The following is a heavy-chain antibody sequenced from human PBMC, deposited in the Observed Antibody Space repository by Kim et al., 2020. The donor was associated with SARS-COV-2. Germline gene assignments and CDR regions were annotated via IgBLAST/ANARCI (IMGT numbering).Heavy chain of an antibody. CDR3: ARDIGWQTFDY. Sequence: ENYYLDSVRGRFTISRDNAKNSLCLQMNSLRADDTAVYYCARDIGWQTFDYWGQGTLVTVSS. CDR2: EN. J-gene: IGHJ4*02. D-gene: IGHD6-19*01. V-gene: IGHV3-7*01.